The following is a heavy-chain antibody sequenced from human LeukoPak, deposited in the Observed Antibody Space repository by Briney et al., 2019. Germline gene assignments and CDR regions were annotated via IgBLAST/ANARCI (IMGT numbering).Heavy chain of an antibody. Sequence: SETMSLTCAVYGGSFSGYYWSWIRQPPGKGLEWIGEINHSGSTNYNPSLKSRVTISVDTSKNQFSLKLSSVTAADTAVYYCARGSLTYYYGSGSWPNYYYYGVDVWGQGTTVTVSS. D-gene: IGHD3-10*01. V-gene: IGHV4-34*01. CDR3: ARGSLTYYYGSGSWPNYYYYGVDV. CDR2: INHSGST. J-gene: IGHJ6*02. CDR1: GGSFSGYY.